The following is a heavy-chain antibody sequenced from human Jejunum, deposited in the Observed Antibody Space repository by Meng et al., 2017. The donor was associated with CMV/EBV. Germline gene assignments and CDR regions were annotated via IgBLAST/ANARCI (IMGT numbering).Heavy chain of an antibody. CDR3: ARGPRSQVSIWFDS. CDR2: IIPIVGIT. CDR1: GDNFSSA. D-gene: IGHD2-15*01. V-gene: IGHV1-69*04. J-gene: IGHJ5*01. Sequence: CKASGDNFSSAISWVRQAPGQGLEWMGRIIPIVGITYYAQNFQGRVTITADKSTTTAYMELSSLTSDDTAVYYCARGPRSQVSIWFDSWGQGTLVTVSS.